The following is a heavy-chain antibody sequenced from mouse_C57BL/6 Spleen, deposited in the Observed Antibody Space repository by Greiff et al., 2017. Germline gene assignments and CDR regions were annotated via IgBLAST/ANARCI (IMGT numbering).Heavy chain of an antibody. J-gene: IGHJ3*01. CDR3: ARNGVGFSWFAY. V-gene: IGHV14-2*01. CDR2: IDPEDGET. CDR1: GFNFKDYY. Sequence: EVKLQESGAELVKPGASVKLSCTASGFNFKDYYMHWVKQRTEQGLEWIGGIDPEDGETKYAPKFQGKATITADTSSNTAYLQLSSLTSEDTAVYYCARNGVGFSWFAYWGQGTLVTVSA.